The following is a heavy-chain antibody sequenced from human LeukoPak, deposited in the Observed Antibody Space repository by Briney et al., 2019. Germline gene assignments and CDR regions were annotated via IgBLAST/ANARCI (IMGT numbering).Heavy chain of an antibody. CDR2: IYSGGST. CDR1: GFTVSSNY. J-gene: IGHJ3*02. CDR3: AKGYCSTISCHDAFDI. V-gene: IGHV3-66*01. D-gene: IGHD2-2*01. Sequence: GGSLRLSCAASGFTVSSNYMSWVRQAPGKGLEWVSVIYSGGSTYYADSVKGRFTISRDDAKASVYLQMNSLRAEDTAFYYCAKGYCSTISCHDAFDIWGQGTMVTVSS.